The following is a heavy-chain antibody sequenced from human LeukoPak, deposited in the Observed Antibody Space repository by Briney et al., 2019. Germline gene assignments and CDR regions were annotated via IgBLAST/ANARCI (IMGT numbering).Heavy chain of an antibody. V-gene: IGHV3-33*01. CDR2: ICYDGSNI. CDR1: GISFSSHG. J-gene: IGHJ4*02. CDR3: ARARNDYDSNGFSLLDY. D-gene: IGHD3-22*01. Sequence: PGTSLRLSCAASGISFSSHGMHWVRQAPGKGLEWGAVICYDGSNIYYTDSVKGRFTISRDNPKNTLSLQMNSLRAEDTALYYCARARNDYDSNGFSLLDYWGQGTLVTVSS.